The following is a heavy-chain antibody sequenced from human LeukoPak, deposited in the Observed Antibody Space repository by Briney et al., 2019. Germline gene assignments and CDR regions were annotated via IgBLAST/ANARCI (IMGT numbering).Heavy chain of an antibody. J-gene: IGHJ4*02. CDR2: ICGSGGCT. CDR1: GFTFNTYA. CDR3: AKTTVGYSSGRYPGWPADC. Sequence: GVSVRLSCEASGFTFNTYAIYWVRQAPGKGLEWVSGICGSGGCTYYADSVKGRFTISRDNSKNTVYLQMNSLTADDTAVYYCAKTTVGYSSGRYPGWPADCWGQGTLVTVSS. D-gene: IGHD6-19*01. V-gene: IGHV3-23*01.